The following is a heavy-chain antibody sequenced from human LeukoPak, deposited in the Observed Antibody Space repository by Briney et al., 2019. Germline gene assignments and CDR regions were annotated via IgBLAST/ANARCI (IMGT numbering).Heavy chain of an antibody. CDR1: GYSITSGYY. CDR3: AKLSWLVIGKSPDY. CDR2: ISHSGST. J-gene: IGHJ4*02. V-gene: IGHV4-38-2*02. Sequence: SETLCLTCTVSGYSITSGYYWGWVRQPPGKALEWIASISHSGSTYYNPSLKSRITMSVDTSKNQFSLYLTSVTAADTAMYYCAKLSWLVIGKSPDYWGQGTLVTVSS. D-gene: IGHD6-19*01.